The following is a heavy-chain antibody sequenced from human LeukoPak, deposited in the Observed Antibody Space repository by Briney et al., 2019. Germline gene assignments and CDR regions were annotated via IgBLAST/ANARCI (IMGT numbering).Heavy chain of an antibody. CDR1: GGSISSYY. J-gene: IGHJ4*02. D-gene: IGHD1-14*01. V-gene: IGHV4-59*01. CDR2: IYYSGST. Sequence: SETLSLTCTVSGGSISSYYWSWIRQPPGNGREWIGYIYYSGSTNYNPSLKSRVTISVDTSKNQFSLKLSSVTAADTAVYYCARARTTFYFDYWGQGTLVTVSS. CDR3: ARARTTFYFDY.